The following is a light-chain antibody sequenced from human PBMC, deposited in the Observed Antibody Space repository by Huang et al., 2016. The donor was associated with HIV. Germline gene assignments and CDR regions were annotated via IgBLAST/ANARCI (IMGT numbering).Light chain of an antibody. J-gene: IGKJ4*01. Sequence: EIEMTQSPATLSVSPGERATLSCRASQSVNTGLDWYQKKKGQAPRLLIYGASTRATGIPAKFNGTGSGTEFSLTISNLQSEDFAVYYCQQYNDWPPLTFGGGTEVEL. CDR1: QSVNTG. V-gene: IGKV3-15*01. CDR2: GAS. CDR3: QQYNDWPPLT.